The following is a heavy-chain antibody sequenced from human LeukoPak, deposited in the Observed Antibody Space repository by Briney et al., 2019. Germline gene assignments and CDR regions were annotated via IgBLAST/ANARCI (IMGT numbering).Heavy chain of an antibody. CDR2: ISWNGGST. J-gene: IGHJ4*02. Sequence: PGGSLRLSCAASGFTFDDYAMHWVRQPPGKGLEWVPLISWNGGSTDYGDSVKGRFTISRDNSKNSLYLQMNSLRPEDTALYYCAKGAVVVAATPYFDYWGQGTLVTVSS. CDR1: GFTFDDYA. D-gene: IGHD2-15*01. V-gene: IGHV3-43D*03. CDR3: AKGAVVVAATPYFDY.